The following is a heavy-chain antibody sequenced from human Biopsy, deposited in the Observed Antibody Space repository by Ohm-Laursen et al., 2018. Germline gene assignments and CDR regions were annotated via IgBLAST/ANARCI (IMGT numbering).Heavy chain of an antibody. V-gene: IGHV3-11*01. CDR2: ISSSSSTI. CDR3: ATAIDRRFDY. CDR1: GFTFSDYC. D-gene: IGHD3-22*01. J-gene: IGHJ4*02. Sequence: GSLRLSCAASGFTFSDYCMSWIRQAPGKGLEFISYISSSSSTISYADSVKGRFTISRDNAKKSLYLQLNSLRAEDTAVYYCATAIDRRFDYWGQGTLVTVSS.